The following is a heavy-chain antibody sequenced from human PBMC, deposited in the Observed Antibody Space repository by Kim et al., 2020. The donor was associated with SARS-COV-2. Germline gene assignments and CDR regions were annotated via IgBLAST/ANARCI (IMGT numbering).Heavy chain of an antibody. CDR3: AKDTGSRSFDY. CDR2: IGGSGYHT. Sequence: GGSLRLSCAASGFTFSSYAMNWVRQAPGKGLEWVSVIGGSGYHTYYADSVKGRFTISIDNSKNTLFLQMNSLRAEDTAIYYCAKDTGSRSFDYWGQGTL. CDR1: GFTFSSYA. J-gene: IGHJ4*02. D-gene: IGHD2-15*01. V-gene: IGHV3-23*01.